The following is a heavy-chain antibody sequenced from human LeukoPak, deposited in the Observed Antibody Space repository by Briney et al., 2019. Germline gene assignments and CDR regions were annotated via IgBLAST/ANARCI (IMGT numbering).Heavy chain of an antibody. CDR2: ISSSGTTI. V-gene: IGHV3-48*03. J-gene: IGHJ4*02. CDR3: ARDNYDSSTPYYFDY. D-gene: IGHD3-22*01. CDR1: GFTFTNYE. Sequence: GGSLRLSCAASGFTFTNYEMTWVRQAPGKGLEWVSYISSSGTTIYYADSVKGRFTISRDNTKNSLYLQMNSLRAEDTAVYYCARDNYDSSTPYYFDYWGQGTLVTVSS.